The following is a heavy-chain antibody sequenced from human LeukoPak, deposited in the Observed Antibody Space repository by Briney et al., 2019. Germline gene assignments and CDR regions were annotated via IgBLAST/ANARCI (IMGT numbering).Heavy chain of an antibody. J-gene: IGHJ3*02. Sequence: PGGSLRLSCAASGFTFSSYAMSWVRQAPGKGLEWVSSISGSGTSTYYADSVKGRFTISRDHSKNTLYLQMNSLRAEDTALYSCAKDYGGNSDAFDIWGQGTVVTVSS. D-gene: IGHD4-23*01. V-gene: IGHV3-23*01. CDR3: AKDYGGNSDAFDI. CDR2: ISGSGTST. CDR1: GFTFSSYA.